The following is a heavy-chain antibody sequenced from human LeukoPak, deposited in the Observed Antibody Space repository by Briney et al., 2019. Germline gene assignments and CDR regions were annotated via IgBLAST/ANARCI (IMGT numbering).Heavy chain of an antibody. CDR2: IIPILGIA. CDR3: ASKARAAEPFDY. D-gene: IGHD1-14*01. V-gene: IGHV1-69*04. CDR1: GGTVSSYA. J-gene: IGHJ4*02. Sequence: AVKVSCKAFGGTVSSYASSWVRQAPGQGLEWMGRIIPILGIANYAQKFQGRVTITADKSTSTAYMELSSLRSEDTAVYYCASKARAAEPFDYWGQETLVTVSS.